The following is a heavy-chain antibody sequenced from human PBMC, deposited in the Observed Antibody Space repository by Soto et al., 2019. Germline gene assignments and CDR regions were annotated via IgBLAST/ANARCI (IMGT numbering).Heavy chain of an antibody. CDR2: INHSGST. CDR3: ARRIRPKYCSSTSCPRTRFDY. V-gene: IGHV4-34*01. Sequence: PSETLSLTCALYGGSFSGYYWSLLRPPPGKGVEGIGEINHSGSTNYNPSLKSRVTISVDTSKNQFSLKLSSVTAADTAVYYCARRIRPKYCSSTSCPRTRFDYWGQGTLVTVSS. D-gene: IGHD2-2*01. CDR1: GGSFSGYY. J-gene: IGHJ4*02.